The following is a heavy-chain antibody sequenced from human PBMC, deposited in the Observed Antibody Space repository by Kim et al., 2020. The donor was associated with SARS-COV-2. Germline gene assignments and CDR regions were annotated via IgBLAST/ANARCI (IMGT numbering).Heavy chain of an antibody. V-gene: IGHV4-31*03. CDR3: ARGGTMVRGVIKNYYGMDV. CDR1: GGTISSGGYY. J-gene: IGHJ6*02. Sequence: SETLSLTCTVSGGTISSGGYYWSWIRQHPGKGLEWIGYIYYSGSTHYNPSLKSRVTISVDTSKNQFSLNLSSVTAADTAVYYCARGGTMVRGVIKNYYGMDVWGQGTTVTVSS. D-gene: IGHD3-10*01. CDR2: IYYSGST.